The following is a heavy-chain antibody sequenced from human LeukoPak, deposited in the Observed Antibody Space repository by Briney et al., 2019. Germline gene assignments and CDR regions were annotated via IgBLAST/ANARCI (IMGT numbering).Heavy chain of an antibody. CDR3: ARTYYYDSSGILYFDY. D-gene: IGHD3-22*01. CDR2: IIPIFGTA. V-gene: IGHV1-69*13. Sequence: ASVKVSCKASGGTFSSYAISWVRQAPGQGLEWMGGIIPIFGTANYAQKFQGRVTITADESTSTAYMELSSLRSEDTAVYYCARTYYYDSSGILYFDYWGQGTLVTVSS. J-gene: IGHJ4*02. CDR1: GGTFSSYA.